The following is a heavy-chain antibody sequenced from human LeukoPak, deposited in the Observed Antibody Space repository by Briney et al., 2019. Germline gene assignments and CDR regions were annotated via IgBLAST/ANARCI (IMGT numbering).Heavy chain of an antibody. V-gene: IGHV3-23*01. J-gene: IGHJ4*02. Sequence: GGSLRLSCAASGFTFSSYAMSWVRQAPGKGLEWVSAISGSGGSTYYADSVKGRFTISRDNSKNTLYLQMNSLRAEDTAVYYCAKDLKRGYYDILTGYPFDYWGQGTLVTVSS. CDR1: GFTFSSYA. CDR2: ISGSGGST. CDR3: AKDLKRGYYDILTGYPFDY. D-gene: IGHD3-9*01.